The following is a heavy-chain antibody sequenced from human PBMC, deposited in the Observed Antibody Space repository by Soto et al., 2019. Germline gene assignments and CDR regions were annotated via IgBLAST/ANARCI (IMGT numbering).Heavy chain of an antibody. CDR3: SRTFAGSDYYSPDFAY. Sequence: EVQLVESGGDLVQPGGSLKLSCAASGFTFSGSAMHWVRQASGKGLEWVGHIRRRAKNYATVYAASVKGRFIIARDNSKHTAYLQMLSLKTADTSVYYWSRTFAGSDYYSPDFAYWGQGTLVTVSS. V-gene: IGHV3-73*02. CDR2: IRRRAKNYAT. CDR1: GFTFSGSA. D-gene: IGHD3-22*01. J-gene: IGHJ4*02.